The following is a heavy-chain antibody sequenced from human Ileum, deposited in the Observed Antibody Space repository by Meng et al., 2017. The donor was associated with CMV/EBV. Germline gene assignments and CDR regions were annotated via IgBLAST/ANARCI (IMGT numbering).Heavy chain of an antibody. CDR3: VRESWYFDF. CDR1: GYTFTANH. Sequence: VPVVQHGTEVKKPGASVKVSCQTSGYTFTANHLHWVRQAPGQGLEWMGWIYPQDGGTYFAQKFQDRVTLTRDTSITTAYMELSGLTSDDTAIYYCVRESWYFDFWGEGTLVTVSS. CDR2: IYPQDGGT. J-gene: IGHJ4*02. V-gene: IGHV1-2*02. D-gene: IGHD6-13*01.